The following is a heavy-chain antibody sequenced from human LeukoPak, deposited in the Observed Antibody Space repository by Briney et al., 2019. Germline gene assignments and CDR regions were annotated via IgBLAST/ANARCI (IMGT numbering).Heavy chain of an antibody. V-gene: IGHV4-59*01. CDR3: ARGGLGNYDFWSGYYGNYYYGMDV. Sequence: SETLSLTCTVSGGSISSYYWSWIRQPPGKGLEWIGYIYYSGSTNYNPSLKSRVTISVDTSKNQFSLKLSSVTAADTAVYYCARGGLGNYDFWSGYYGNYYYGMDVWGQGTTVTVSS. J-gene: IGHJ6*02. CDR1: GGSISSYY. CDR2: IYYSGST. D-gene: IGHD3-3*01.